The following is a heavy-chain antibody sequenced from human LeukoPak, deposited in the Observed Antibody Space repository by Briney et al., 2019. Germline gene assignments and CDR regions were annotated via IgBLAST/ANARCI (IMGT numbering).Heavy chain of an antibody. CDR3: AGVSTYYYGMDV. J-gene: IGHJ6*02. Sequence: GGSLRLSCAASGFTVSSNYMSWVRQAPGKGLEWVSVIYSGGSTYYADSVKGRFTISRDNSKNTLYLQMNSLRAEDTAVYYCAGVSTYYYGMDVWGQGTTVTVSS. D-gene: IGHD2/OR15-2a*01. V-gene: IGHV3-66*01. CDR1: GFTVSSNY. CDR2: IYSGGST.